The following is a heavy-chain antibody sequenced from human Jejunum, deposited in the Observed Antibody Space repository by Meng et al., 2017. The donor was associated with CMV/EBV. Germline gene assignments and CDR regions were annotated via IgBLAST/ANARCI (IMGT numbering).Heavy chain of an antibody. CDR3: AHFVGGYYPSRPDY. CDR1: GFSPSYCGEG. J-gene: IGHJ4*02. CDR2: IYPGDDK. D-gene: IGHD1-26*01. Sequence: KEPRPTHAKTPPTPTLTSRFSGFSPSYCGEGGGWIRPPPRKALEWLAPIYPGDDKPFSPSLKRRPTIAKDPSKNDVYPTLTNMGPIDTGTYYCAHFVGGYYPSRPDYWGQGTLVTVSS. V-gene: IGHV2-5*02.